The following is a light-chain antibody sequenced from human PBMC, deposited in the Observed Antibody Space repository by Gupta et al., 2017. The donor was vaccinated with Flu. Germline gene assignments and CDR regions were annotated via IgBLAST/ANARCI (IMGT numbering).Light chain of an antibody. CDR3: QRYDSLWT. CDR2: KAS. V-gene: IGKV1-5*03. J-gene: IGKJ1*01. CDR1: QSINTW. Sequence: DIPLTQSPSTLSASVGDRVTITCWASQSINTWLAWYQQKPGKVPKLLIYKASSLESGVPSRFSGSGSGTEFTITISRLQPDDVATYYCQRYDSLWTFGQGTRVEIK.